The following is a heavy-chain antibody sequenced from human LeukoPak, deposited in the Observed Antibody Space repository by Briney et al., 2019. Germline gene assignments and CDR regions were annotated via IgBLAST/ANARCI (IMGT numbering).Heavy chain of an antibody. CDR1: GYSFTSYW. CDR3: ARRIGGYNPYFDY. CDR2: IYPGDSDT. J-gene: IGHJ4*02. Sequence: GESLKISCKGSGYSFTSYWIAWVRWMPGKGLEWMGIIYPGDSDTRYNPSFQGQVTISADKSINTAYLQWSSLKASDTAMYYCARRIGGYNPYFDYWGRGTLVTVSS. D-gene: IGHD5-24*01. V-gene: IGHV5-51*01.